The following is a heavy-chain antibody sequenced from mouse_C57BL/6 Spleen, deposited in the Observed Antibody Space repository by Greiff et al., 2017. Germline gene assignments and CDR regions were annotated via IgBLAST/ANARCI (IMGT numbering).Heavy chain of an antibody. J-gene: IGHJ3*01. CDR2: IDPSDSYT. V-gene: IGHV1-69*01. Sequence: QVQLQQPGAELVMPGASVKLSCKASGYTFTSYWTHWVKQRPGQGLEWIGEIDPSDSYTNYNQKFKGKSTLTVDNSSSTAYMQLSSLTSEYSAVYYCARSVYDYEPYWGQGTLVTVSA. CDR1: GYTFTSYW. CDR3: ARSVYDYEPY. D-gene: IGHD2-4*01.